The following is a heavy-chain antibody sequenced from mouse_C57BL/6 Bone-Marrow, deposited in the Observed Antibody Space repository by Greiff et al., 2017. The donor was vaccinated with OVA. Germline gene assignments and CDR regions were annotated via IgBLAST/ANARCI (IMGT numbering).Heavy chain of an antibody. CDR1: GFNIKDDY. Sequence: EVKLTESGAELVRPGASVKLSCTASGFNIKDDYMHWVKQRPEQGLEWIGWIDPENGDTEYASKFQGKATITADTSSNTAYLQLSSLTSEDTAVYYCTTAGYFDVWGTGTTVTVSS. CDR2: IDPENGDT. CDR3: TTAGYFDV. V-gene: IGHV14-4*01. J-gene: IGHJ1*03.